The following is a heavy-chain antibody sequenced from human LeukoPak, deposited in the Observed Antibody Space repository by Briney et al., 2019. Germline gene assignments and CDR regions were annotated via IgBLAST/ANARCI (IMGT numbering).Heavy chain of an antibody. D-gene: IGHD5-12*01. CDR1: GGSFNGYY. CDR2: INHSGST. CDR3: ARDLRGYDRADWFDP. V-gene: IGHV4-34*01. J-gene: IGHJ5*02. Sequence: PSETLSLTCAVYGGSFNGYYWSWIRQPPGKGLEWIGEINHSGSTNYSPSPKSRVTISVDTSKNQFSLKLSSVTAADTAVYYCARDLRGYDRADWFDPWGQGTLVTVSS.